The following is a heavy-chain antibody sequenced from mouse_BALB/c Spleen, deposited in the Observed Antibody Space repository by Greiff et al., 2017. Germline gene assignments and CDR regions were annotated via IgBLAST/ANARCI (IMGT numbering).Heavy chain of an antibody. D-gene: IGHD1-1*01. CDR2: INPYNDGT. CDR3: ASSYGSVGYFDV. V-gene: IGHV1-14*01. J-gene: IGHJ1*01. Sequence: EVQLQQSGPELVKPGASVKMSCKASGYTFTSYVMHWVKQKPGQGLEWIGYINPYNDGTKYNEKFKGKTTLTSDKSSSTAYMELSSLTSEDSAVYYYASSYGSVGYFDVWGAGTTVTVSS. CDR1: GYTFTSYV.